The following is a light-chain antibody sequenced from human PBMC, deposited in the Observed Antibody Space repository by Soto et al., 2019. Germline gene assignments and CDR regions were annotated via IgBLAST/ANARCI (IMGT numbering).Light chain of an antibody. V-gene: IGLV2-8*01. CDR2: EVD. CDR3: AAWDDSLNGPDVV. J-gene: IGLJ2*01. CDR1: SRDVGGYDW. Sequence: QSALTQPPSASGSPGQSVTISCTGTSRDVGGYDWVSWYQHHPGKVPRLLIYEVDKRPSGVPDRFSGSKSGNTASLTVSGLQPEDEAYYYCAAWDDSLNGPDVVFGGGTKLTVL.